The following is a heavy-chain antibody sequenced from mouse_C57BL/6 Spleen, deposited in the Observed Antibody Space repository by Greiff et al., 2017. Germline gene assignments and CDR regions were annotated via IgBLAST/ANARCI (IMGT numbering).Heavy chain of an antibody. V-gene: IGHV1-52*01. CDR1: GYTFTSYW. CDR3: AREGYDSPSDY. D-gene: IGHD2-2*01. CDR2: IDPSDSET. J-gene: IGHJ2*01. Sequence: VQLQQPGAELVRPGSSVKLSCKASGYTFTSYWMHWVKQRPIQGLEWIGNIDPSDSETHYNQKFKDKATLTVDKSSSTAYMQLSSLTSEDSAVYYCAREGYDSPSDYWGQGTTLTVSS.